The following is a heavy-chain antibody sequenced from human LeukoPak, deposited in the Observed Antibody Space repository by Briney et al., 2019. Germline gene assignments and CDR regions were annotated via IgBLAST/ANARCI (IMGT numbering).Heavy chain of an antibody. J-gene: IGHJ4*02. CDR3: ARDLNGYSYGYGY. CDR1: GFTVSSNY. V-gene: IGHV3-66*01. D-gene: IGHD5-18*01. Sequence: GGSLRLSCAASGFTVSSNYMSWVRQAPGKGLGWVSVIYSGGSTYYADSVKGRFTISRDNSKNTLYLQMNSLRAEDTAVYYCARDLNGYSYGYGYWGQGTLVTVSS. CDR2: IYSGGST.